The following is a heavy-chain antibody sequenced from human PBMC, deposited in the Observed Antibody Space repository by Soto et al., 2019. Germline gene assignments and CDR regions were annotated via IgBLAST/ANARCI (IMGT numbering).Heavy chain of an antibody. CDR3: ARGVTAGVDY. CDR1: GYSFTSLD. CDR2: MQPSSGRT. D-gene: IGHD1-26*01. J-gene: IGHJ4*02. V-gene: IGHV1-8*01. Sequence: QVQLVQSGAEVREPGASVKVSCKASGYSFTSLDINWVRQTTGQGLEWMGWMQPSSGRTGYAQKFQGRVTMTRDTSINTAYMEQSSLTSDDTAFYYCARGVTAGVDYWGQGTLVTVSS.